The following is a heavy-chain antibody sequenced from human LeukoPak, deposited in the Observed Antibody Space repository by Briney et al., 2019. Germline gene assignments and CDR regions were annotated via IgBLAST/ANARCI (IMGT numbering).Heavy chain of an antibody. J-gene: IGHJ4*02. D-gene: IGHD6-13*01. CDR3: ARVKRESSWYRFDY. V-gene: IGHV4-39*07. CDR2: IYYSGST. Sequence: SETLSLTCTVSGVSISSSSYYWGWVRQPPGKGLEWIGSIYYSGSTYYNPSLKSRFTISVDTSKNQFSLKLSSVTAADTAVCYCARVKRESSWYRFDYWGQGTLVTVSS. CDR1: GVSISSSSYY.